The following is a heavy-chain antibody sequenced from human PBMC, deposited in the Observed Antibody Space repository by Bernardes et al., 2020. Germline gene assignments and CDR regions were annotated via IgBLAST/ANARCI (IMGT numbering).Heavy chain of an antibody. D-gene: IGHD5-12*01. CDR3: ARAYVGGYSGYDYRY. J-gene: IGHJ4*02. Sequence: ASVKVSCKGSGYSFFSYNINWVRQAPGQGLEWMGWISPNRGDTKYAQKFHGRVTMTTDTPTSTAYMELRGLTSDDTAVYYCARAYVGGYSGYDYRYWGQGSLVTVSS. V-gene: IGHV1-18*01. CDR1: GYSFFSYN. CDR2: ISPNRGDT.